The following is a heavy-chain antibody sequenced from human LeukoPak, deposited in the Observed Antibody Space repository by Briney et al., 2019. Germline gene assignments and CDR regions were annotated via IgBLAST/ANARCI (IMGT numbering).Heavy chain of an antibody. CDR1: GFTFSSYS. D-gene: IGHD2-8*01. J-gene: IGHJ5*02. Sequence: GGSLRLSCAASGFTFSSYSMNWVRQAPGKGLEWVSSISSSSYIYYADSVKGRFTISRDNAKNSLYLQMNSLRAEDTAVYYCVRVSGFCTNGVCPSFDPWGQGTLVTVSS. CDR2: ISSSSYI. CDR3: VRVSGFCTNGVCPSFDP. V-gene: IGHV3-21*01.